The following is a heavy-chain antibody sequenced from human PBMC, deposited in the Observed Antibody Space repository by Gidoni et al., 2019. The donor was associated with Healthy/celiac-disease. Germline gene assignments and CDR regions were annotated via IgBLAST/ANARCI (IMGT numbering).Heavy chain of an antibody. D-gene: IGHD2-21*02. CDR2: IWYDGSNK. CDR3: ARDRGKGGDLYYFDY. CDR1: GFTFSSYG. V-gene: IGHV3-33*01. Sequence: QVQLVESGGGVVQPGRSLRLSCAASGFTFSSYGMHWVRQALGKGLEWVAVIWYDGSNKYYADSVKGRFTISRDNSKNTLYLQMNSLRAEDTAVYYCARDRGKGGDLYYFDYWGQGTLVTVSS. J-gene: IGHJ4*02.